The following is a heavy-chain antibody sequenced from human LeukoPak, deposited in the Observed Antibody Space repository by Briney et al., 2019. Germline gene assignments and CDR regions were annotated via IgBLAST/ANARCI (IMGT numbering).Heavy chain of an antibody. CDR1: GFTFSTYA. D-gene: IGHD3-22*01. J-gene: IGHJ4*02. CDR3: ARDRGRYYDSRGFYWAYYFAS. CDR2: ISGSGDST. V-gene: IGHV3-23*01. Sequence: GGSLRLSCAASGFTFSTYAVNWVRQAPGKGLEWVSTISGSGDSTYYADSVKGRFTISRDNSKDTLYLQMSSAGVDDTAVYYCARDRGRYYDSRGFYWAYYFASWGQGILVTVST.